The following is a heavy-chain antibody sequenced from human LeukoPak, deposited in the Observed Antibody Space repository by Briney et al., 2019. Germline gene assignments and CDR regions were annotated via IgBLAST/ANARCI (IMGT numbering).Heavy chain of an antibody. Sequence: ASVKVSCKASGYTFTGYYMHWVRQAPGQGLEWMGWINPNSGGTNYAQKFQGRVTMTRDTSITTAYMELSRLSSDDTAVYYCARHPGKVTNDWYFDLWGRGTLSLSPQ. CDR1: GYTFTGYY. D-gene: IGHD4-23*01. CDR2: INPNSGGT. V-gene: IGHV1-2*02. J-gene: IGHJ2*01. CDR3: ARHPGKVTNDWYFDL.